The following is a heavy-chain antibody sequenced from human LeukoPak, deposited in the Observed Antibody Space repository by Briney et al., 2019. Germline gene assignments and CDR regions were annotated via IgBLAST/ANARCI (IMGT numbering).Heavy chain of an antibody. J-gene: IGHJ4*02. CDR2: INPSGGST. D-gene: IGHD1-26*01. CDR1: GYTFTSYY. CDR3: ARDHEWELMEDY. Sequence: ASVKVSCEASGYTFTSYYMHWVRQAPGQGLEWMGIINPSGGSTSYAQKFQGRVTMTRDTSTSTVYMELSSLRSEDTAVYYCARDHEWELMEDYWGQGTLVTVSS. V-gene: IGHV1-46*01.